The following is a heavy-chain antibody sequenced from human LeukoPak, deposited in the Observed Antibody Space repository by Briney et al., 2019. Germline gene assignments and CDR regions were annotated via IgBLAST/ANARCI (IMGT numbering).Heavy chain of an antibody. CDR2: INHSGST. D-gene: IGHD2-15*01. Sequence: SETLSLTCAVYGGSFSGYYWSWIRQPPGKGLEWIGEINHSGSTNYSPSLKSRVTISVDTSKNQFSLKLSSVTAADTAVYYCARSIYCSGGSCYLDYWGQGTLVTVSS. CDR3: ARSIYCSGGSCYLDY. V-gene: IGHV4-34*01. CDR1: GGSFSGYY. J-gene: IGHJ4*02.